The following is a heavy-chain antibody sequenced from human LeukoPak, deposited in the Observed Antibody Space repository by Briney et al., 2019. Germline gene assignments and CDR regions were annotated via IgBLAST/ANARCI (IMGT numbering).Heavy chain of an antibody. V-gene: IGHV3-23*01. CDR3: ARDREQQRNAFDI. D-gene: IGHD6-13*01. J-gene: IGHJ3*02. Sequence: GGSLRLSCAASGFTFSSYAMSWVRQAPGKGLEWVSAISGSGGSTYYADSVKGRFTISRDNSKNTLYLQMNSLRAEDTAVYYCARDREQQRNAFDIWGQGIMVTVSS. CDR1: GFTFSSYA. CDR2: ISGSGGST.